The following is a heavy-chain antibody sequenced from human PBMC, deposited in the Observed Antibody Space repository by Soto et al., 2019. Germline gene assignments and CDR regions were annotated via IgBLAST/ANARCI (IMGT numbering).Heavy chain of an antibody. Sequence: ASVKVSCKASGYIFSSFYINWVRQAPGQGLEWMGWTSGYSGNSKYAQKFQGRVTMTTDTSTNTGYMEMGSLTSDDTAVYYCARDIFGHVDAFDLWGQGTMVTVS. CDR2: TSGYSGNS. J-gene: IGHJ3*01. CDR3: ARDIFGHVDAFDL. D-gene: IGHD3-3*02. V-gene: IGHV1-18*01. CDR1: GYIFSSFY.